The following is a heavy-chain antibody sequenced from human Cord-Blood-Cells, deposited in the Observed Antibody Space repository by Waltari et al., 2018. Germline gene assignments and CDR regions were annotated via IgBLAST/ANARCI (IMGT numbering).Heavy chain of an antibody. J-gene: IGHJ3*02. CDR3: ARYYDFWSGDAFDI. CDR2: IKHSGSP. Sequence: QVQLQQWGAGLLKPSETLSLTCAVYGGSFSGYYWSWIRQPPGKGLEWIGEIKHSGSPTYNPSLKSRVTISVDTSKNQFSLKLSSVTAADTAVYYCARYYDFWSGDAFDIWGQGTMVTVSS. D-gene: IGHD3-3*01. CDR1: GGSFSGYY. V-gene: IGHV4-34*01.